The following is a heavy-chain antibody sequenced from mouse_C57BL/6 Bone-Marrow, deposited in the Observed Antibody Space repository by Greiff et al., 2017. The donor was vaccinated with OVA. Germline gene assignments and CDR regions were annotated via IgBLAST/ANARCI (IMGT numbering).Heavy chain of an antibody. CDR3: ARGSTAQALYYAMDY. V-gene: IGHV1-55*01. CDR2: IYPGSGST. Sequence: QVHVKQPGAELVKPGASVKMSCKASGYTFTSYWITWVKQRPGQGLEWIGDIYPGSGSTNYNEKFKSKATLTVDTSSSTAYMQLSSLTSEDSAVYYCARGSTAQALYYAMDYWGQGTSVTVSS. J-gene: IGHJ4*01. CDR1: GYTFTSYW. D-gene: IGHD3-2*02.